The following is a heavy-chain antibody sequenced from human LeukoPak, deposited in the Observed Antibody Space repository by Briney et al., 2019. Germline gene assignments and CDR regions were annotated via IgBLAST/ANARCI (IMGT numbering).Heavy chain of an antibody. CDR3: ARTTTVTYFDY. Sequence: SETLSLTCTVSGGSISSGGYYWSWIRQPPGKGLEWIGYIYHSGSTYYNPSLKSRVTISVDTSKNQFSLKLSSVTAADTAVYYCARTTTVTYFDYWGQGTLVTVSP. D-gene: IGHD4-17*01. CDR2: IYHSGST. CDR1: GGSISSGGYY. V-gene: IGHV4-30-2*05. J-gene: IGHJ4*02.